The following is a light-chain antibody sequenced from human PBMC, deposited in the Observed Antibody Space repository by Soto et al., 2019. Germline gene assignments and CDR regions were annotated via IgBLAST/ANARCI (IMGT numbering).Light chain of an antibody. CDR3: AAWDDSLNGLV. V-gene: IGLV1-44*01. Sequence: QSVLTQPPSASGTPGQRVTISCSGSSSNIGSNTVNWYQQLPGTAPKLLIYNNNQRPSGAPDRLSGSKSGTSASLAISGLQSEDEADYYCAAWDDSLNGLVFGTGTKLTVL. CDR1: SSNIGSNT. J-gene: IGLJ1*01. CDR2: NNN.